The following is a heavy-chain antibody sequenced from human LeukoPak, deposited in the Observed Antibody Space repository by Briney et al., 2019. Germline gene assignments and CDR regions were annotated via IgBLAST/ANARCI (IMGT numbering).Heavy chain of an antibody. Sequence: GASVKVSCKASGGTFSSYAISWVRQAPGQGLEWMGWINPNSGGTNYAQKFQGWVTMTRDTSISTAYMELSRLRSDDTAVYYCARGVTLRPNWFDPWGQGTLVTVSS. CDR1: GGTFSSYA. J-gene: IGHJ5*02. D-gene: IGHD2-21*02. V-gene: IGHV1-2*04. CDR2: INPNSGGT. CDR3: ARGVTLRPNWFDP.